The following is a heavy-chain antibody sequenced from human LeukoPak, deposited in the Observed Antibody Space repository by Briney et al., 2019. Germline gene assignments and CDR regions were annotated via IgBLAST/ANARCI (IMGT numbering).Heavy chain of an antibody. D-gene: IGHD5-24*01. J-gene: IGHJ4*02. CDR1: VGSLSSYY. CDR2: IYYSGST. Sequence: SETLSLTCTVSVGSLSSYYWSWIRPPPGEGLEWIGYIYYSGSTNYNPSLKSRVTISVDTSKNQFSLKLSSVTAADTAVYYCARDRDGYNFFDYWGQGTLVTVSS. V-gene: IGHV4-59*01. CDR3: ARDRDGYNFFDY.